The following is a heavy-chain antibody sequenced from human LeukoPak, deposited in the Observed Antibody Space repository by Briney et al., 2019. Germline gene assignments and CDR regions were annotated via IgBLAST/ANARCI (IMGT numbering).Heavy chain of an antibody. CDR1: GLSVSSTY. CDR3: AKAPRYDFWSGSDY. Sequence: GGSLRLSCAASGLSVSSTYMTWVRQAPGKGLEWVSAISGSGGSTYYADSVKGRFTISRDNSKNTLYLQMNSLRAEDTAVYYCAKAPRYDFWSGSDYWGQGTLVTVSS. V-gene: IGHV3-23*01. CDR2: ISGSGGST. D-gene: IGHD3-3*01. J-gene: IGHJ4*02.